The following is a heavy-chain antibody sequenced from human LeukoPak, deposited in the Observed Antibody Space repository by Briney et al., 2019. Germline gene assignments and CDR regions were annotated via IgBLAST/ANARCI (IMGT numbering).Heavy chain of an antibody. Sequence: SETLSLTCTVSGYSISSGYYWGWLRPPPGKGLEWIGSIYHSGSTYYNPSVKSRVTISVDTSKNQFSLKLSSVTAADTAVYYCAFSTVTHNTFDYWGQGTLVTVSS. J-gene: IGHJ4*02. CDR2: IYHSGST. CDR3: AFSTVTHNTFDY. CDR1: GYSISSGYY. D-gene: IGHD4-11*01. V-gene: IGHV4-38-2*02.